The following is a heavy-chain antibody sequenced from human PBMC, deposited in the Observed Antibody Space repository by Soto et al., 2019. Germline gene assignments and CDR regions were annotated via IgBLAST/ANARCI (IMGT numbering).Heavy chain of an antibody. CDR1: GFTFSSFG. D-gene: IGHD5-12*01. CDR2: ASYDGSYK. V-gene: IGHV3-30*18. J-gene: IGHJ4*02. CDR3: AKERSVVATTPDFDY. Sequence: VQLVESGGGVVQPGRSLRLSCAASGFTFSSFGMHWVRQAPGKGLEWVAVASYDGSYKYYADSVKGRFTISRDNSKNTLYLQMTSLRAEDTAVYYCAKERSVVATTPDFDYWGQGTLVTVSS.